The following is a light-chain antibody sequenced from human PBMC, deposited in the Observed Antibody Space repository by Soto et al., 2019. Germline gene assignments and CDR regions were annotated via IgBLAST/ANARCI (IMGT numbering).Light chain of an antibody. Sequence: QPVLTQLPSASASLGASVKLTCTLSRGYSSYAVAWHQQQPEKGPRYLMKLNSDGSHSKGDGIPDRFSGSSSGAERYLTISSLQSEDEADYYCQTWGTGIRVFGGGTKLTVL. CDR3: QTWGTGIRV. CDR1: RGYSSYA. J-gene: IGLJ2*01. CDR2: LNSDGSH. V-gene: IGLV4-69*01.